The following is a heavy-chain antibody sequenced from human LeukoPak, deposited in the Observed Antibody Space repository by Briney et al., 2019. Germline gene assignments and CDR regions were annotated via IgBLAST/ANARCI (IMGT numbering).Heavy chain of an antibody. CDR2: IWYDGSNK. Sequence: PGRSLRLSCAAPEFTFSSYGMHWVRQAPGKGLEWVAVIWYDGSNKFYADSVKGRFTISRDNSKNTLYLQMNSLRAEDTAVYYCARDKARTGTSFDYWGQGTLVTVSS. CDR3: ARDKARTGTSFDY. V-gene: IGHV3-33*01. J-gene: IGHJ4*02. CDR1: EFTFSSYG. D-gene: IGHD1-7*01.